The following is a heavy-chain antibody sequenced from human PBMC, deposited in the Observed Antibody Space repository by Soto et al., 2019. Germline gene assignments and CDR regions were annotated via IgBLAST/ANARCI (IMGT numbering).Heavy chain of an antibody. CDR1: GGVFSGYD. CDR3: AREIGVEAAGTVSHCGGDCYSDY. D-gene: IGHD2-21*02. Sequence: PSEALSLSWAVYGGVFSGYDSRWLRKPPGKGLEWIGEINHSGSTNYNPSLKSRVTISVDTSKNQFSLKLSSVTAADTAVYYCAREIGVEAAGTVSHCGGDCYSDYWGQGTLVTVSS. V-gene: IGHV4-34*01. J-gene: IGHJ4*02. CDR2: INHSGST.